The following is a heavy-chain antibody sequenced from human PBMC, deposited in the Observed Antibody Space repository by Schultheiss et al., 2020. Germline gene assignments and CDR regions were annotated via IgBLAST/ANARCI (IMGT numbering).Heavy chain of an antibody. Sequence: GGSLRLSCAASGFTFSSYGMHWVRQAPGKGLEWVSAISGSGGSTYYADSVKGRFTISRDNAKNSLYLQMNSLRAEDTAVYYCAKDLGIAVAEPGDWGQGTLVTVSS. CDR2: ISGSGGST. J-gene: IGHJ4*02. D-gene: IGHD6-19*01. CDR3: AKDLGIAVAEPGD. CDR1: GFTFSSYG. V-gene: IGHV3-23*01.